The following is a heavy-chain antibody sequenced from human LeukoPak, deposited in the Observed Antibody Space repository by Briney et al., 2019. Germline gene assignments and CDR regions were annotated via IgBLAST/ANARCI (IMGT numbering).Heavy chain of an antibody. J-gene: IGHJ4*02. D-gene: IGHD1-26*01. Sequence: SETLSLTCGVSGGSISSTNWWSWVRQPPGQGLEWIGEISLSGVTNYNPSLKSRVTMSLDRSKNHLSLTLTSVTAADTAVYYCSRESGAFSPFGYWGQGTLVTVSS. CDR3: SRESGAFSPFGY. CDR1: GGSISSTNW. CDR2: ISLSGVT. V-gene: IGHV4-4*02.